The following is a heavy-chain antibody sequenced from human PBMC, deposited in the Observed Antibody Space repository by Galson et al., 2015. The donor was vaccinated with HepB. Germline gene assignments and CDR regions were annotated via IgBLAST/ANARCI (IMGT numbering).Heavy chain of an antibody. Sequence: SLRLSCAVSGFIFSNFGMHWVRQAPGKGLEWVAVISYDGSDKHYVDSVKGRFTISRDNSKNTLYLQMNSLRAEDTAVYYCATGEDFWPGCWGQGTLVTVSS. D-gene: IGHD3/OR15-3a*01. V-gene: IGHV3-30*03. CDR1: GFIFSNFG. CDR2: ISYDGSDK. CDR3: ATGEDFWPGC. J-gene: IGHJ4*02.